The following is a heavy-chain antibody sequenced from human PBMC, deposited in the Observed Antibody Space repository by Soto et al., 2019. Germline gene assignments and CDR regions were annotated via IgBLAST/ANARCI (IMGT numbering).Heavy chain of an antibody. V-gene: IGHV2-5*02. D-gene: IGHD3-3*01. CDR1: GFSLTTCGVG. CDR2: IYWDDDK. CDR3: AHRVLRTVFGLVTTTAIYFDF. J-gene: IGHJ4*02. Sequence: QITLNESGHMQVKPRQTLKLTCTFSGFSLTTCGVGVGWIRQSPGKAPEWLERIYWDDDKRYSPSLKSRVTITKDTSKNQVVLTMADLDPADTGTYYCAHRVLRTVFGLVTTTAIYFDFWGQGTPVAVSS.